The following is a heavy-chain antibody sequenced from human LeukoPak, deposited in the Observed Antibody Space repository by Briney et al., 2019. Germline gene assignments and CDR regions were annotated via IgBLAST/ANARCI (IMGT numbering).Heavy chain of an antibody. V-gene: IGHV3-21*01. CDR3: ARAPRPGYSSGWLMDY. J-gene: IGHJ4*02. D-gene: IGHD6-19*01. Sequence: GGSLRLSCAASGFTVNNNYMNWVRQAPGKGLEWVSSISSSSSYIYYADSVKGRFTISRDNAKNSLYLQMNSLRAEDTAVYYCARAPRPGYSSGWLMDYWGQGTLVTVSS. CDR2: ISSSSSYI. CDR1: GFTVNNNY.